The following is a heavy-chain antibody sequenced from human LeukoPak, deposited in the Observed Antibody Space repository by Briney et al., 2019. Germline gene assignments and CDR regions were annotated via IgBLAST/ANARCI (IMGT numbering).Heavy chain of an antibody. CDR1: RFTFSSYA. V-gene: IGHV3-30-3*01. Sequence: GGSLRLSCAASRFTFSSYAMHWVRQAPGKGLEWVAVISYGGSNKYYADSVKGRFTISRDNSKNTLYLQMNSLRAEDTAVYYCAKDQPSIAAAGTYPLNWFDPWGQGTLVTVPS. CDR2: ISYGGSNK. CDR3: AKDQPSIAAAGTYPLNWFDP. J-gene: IGHJ5*02. D-gene: IGHD6-13*01.